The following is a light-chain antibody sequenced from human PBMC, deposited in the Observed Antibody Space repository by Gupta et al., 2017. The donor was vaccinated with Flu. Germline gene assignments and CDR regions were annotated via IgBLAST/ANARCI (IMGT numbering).Light chain of an antibody. CDR1: QSVSSSY. Sequence: ELVLTQYPGPLSLSPGERATLSCRASQSVSSSYLAWYQQKPGQAPRLLIYGASSRATGIPDRFSGSGSGTDFTLTISRLEPEDFAVYYCQQYGSSPLTFGGGTKVEIK. V-gene: IGKV3-20*01. CDR3: QQYGSSPLT. CDR2: GAS. J-gene: IGKJ4*01.